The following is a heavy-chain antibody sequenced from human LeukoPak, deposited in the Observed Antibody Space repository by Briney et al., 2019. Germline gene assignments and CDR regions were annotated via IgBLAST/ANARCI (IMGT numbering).Heavy chain of an antibody. D-gene: IGHD6-19*01. CDR2: GDYSGGI. V-gene: IGHV4-39*07. CDR3: AGERGEEYSSGWYKTNYFYN. J-gene: IGHJ4*02. CDR1: GDSFTSVTDY. Sequence: PSETLSLTCTVSGDSFTSVTDYWAWIRQPPGKGLEWIASGDYSGGIYYNPSLESRVAISADMSKNQISLKLTSVTGADTAVYYCAGERGEEYSSGWYKTNYFYNWGQGIRVTVSS.